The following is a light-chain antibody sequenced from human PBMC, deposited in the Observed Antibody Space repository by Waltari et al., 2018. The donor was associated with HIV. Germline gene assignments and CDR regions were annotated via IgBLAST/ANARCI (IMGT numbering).Light chain of an antibody. Sequence: QSALTQPASVSGSPGQSITISCTGTSSDVGGYNYVSWYQQHPGKAPKLMIYEGSNRPSWVSTRFSGSKSGNTASLTIAGLQAEDEADYYCSSYTSSSTLGVFGGGTKLTVL. J-gene: IGLJ3*02. V-gene: IGLV2-14*01. CDR3: SSYTSSSTLGV. CDR2: EGS. CDR1: SSDVGGYNY.